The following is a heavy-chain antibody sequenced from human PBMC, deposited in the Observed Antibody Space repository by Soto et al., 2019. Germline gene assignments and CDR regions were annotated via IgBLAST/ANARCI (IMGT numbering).Heavy chain of an antibody. CDR2: ISYDGSNK. CDR1: GFTFSSYG. J-gene: IGHJ4*02. V-gene: IGHV3-30*18. Sequence: SGGSLRLSCAASGFTFSSYGMHWVRQAPGKGLEWVAVISYDGSNKYYADSVKGRFTISRDNSKNTLYLQMNSLRAEDTAVYYCAKDQNTGTLDYWGQGTLVTVSS. D-gene: IGHD1-7*01. CDR3: AKDQNTGTLDY.